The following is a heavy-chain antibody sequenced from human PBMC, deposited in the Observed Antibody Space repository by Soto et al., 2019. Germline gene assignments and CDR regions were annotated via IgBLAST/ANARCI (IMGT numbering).Heavy chain of an antibody. CDR2: ISAYSGNT. Sequence: QVQLVQSGAEVKQPGASVKVSCKASGYTFTSYGISWVRQAPGQGLEWMGWISAYSGNTNYAQKLQGSVTMTTDTSTSRAYMELRSLRTDDTAVYYCARDLRPAALNSASYYVNFDYWGQGTLVTVSS. CDR1: GYTFTSYG. CDR3: ARDLRPAALNSASYYVNFDY. J-gene: IGHJ4*02. D-gene: IGHD1-26*01. V-gene: IGHV1-18*01.